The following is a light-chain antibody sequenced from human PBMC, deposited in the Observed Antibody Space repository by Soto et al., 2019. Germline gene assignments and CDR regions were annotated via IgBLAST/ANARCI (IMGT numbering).Light chain of an antibody. CDR1: KLGDKY. J-gene: IGLJ1*01. CDR3: QAWASSTGV. V-gene: IGLV3-1*01. CDR2: QDN. Sequence: SYELTQPPSGSVSPGQTASITCSGDKLGDKYACWYQQKPGQSPVLVIYQDNKRPSGIPERFSGSNSGNTATLTISGTQAMDEADYYCQAWASSTGVFGTGTKVTVL.